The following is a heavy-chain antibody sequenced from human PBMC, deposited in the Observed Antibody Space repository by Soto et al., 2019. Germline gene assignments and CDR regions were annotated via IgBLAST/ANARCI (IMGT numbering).Heavy chain of an antibody. Sequence: QVQLVQSGAEVKMPGASVKVSCKASGYTFTGFYMYWVRQAPGHGLEWVGWISPNSGDTNYAQRFQGWVTMTRDTSISTAYMELSRLKSDDTAVYYCARANYGGNSEADYWGQGTLVTVSS. D-gene: IGHD4-17*01. V-gene: IGHV1-2*04. CDR1: GYTFTGFY. CDR3: ARANYGGNSEADY. J-gene: IGHJ4*02. CDR2: ISPNSGDT.